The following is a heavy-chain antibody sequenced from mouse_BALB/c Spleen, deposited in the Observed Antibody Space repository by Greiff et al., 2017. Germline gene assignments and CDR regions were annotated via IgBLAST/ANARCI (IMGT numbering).Heavy chain of an antibody. V-gene: IGHV5-4*02. CDR3: ARPYYGNYPFAY. D-gene: IGHD2-10*01. Sequence: EVKLMESGGGLVKPGGSLTLSCAASGFTFSDYYMYWVRQTPEKRLEWVATISDGGSYTYYPDSVKGRFTISRDNAKNNLYLQMSSLKSEDTAMYYCARPYYGNYPFAYWGQGTLVTVSA. CDR2: ISDGGSYT. CDR1: GFTFSDYY. J-gene: IGHJ3*01.